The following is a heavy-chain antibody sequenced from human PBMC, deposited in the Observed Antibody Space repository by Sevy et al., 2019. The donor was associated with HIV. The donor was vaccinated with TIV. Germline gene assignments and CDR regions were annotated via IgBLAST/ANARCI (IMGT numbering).Heavy chain of an antibody. Sequence: GGSLRLSCAASEFTVSSSYMSWVRQAPGKGLEWVSILYSGGSTYYAAYVKGLFAVSRDNSKNTLYLQMNSLRAEDTAVYYCARAGTGSYRAYFDYWGQRTLVTVSS. D-gene: IGHD1-26*01. V-gene: IGHV3-53*01. CDR2: LYSGGST. CDR1: EFTVSSSY. J-gene: IGHJ4*02. CDR3: ARAGTGSYRAYFDY.